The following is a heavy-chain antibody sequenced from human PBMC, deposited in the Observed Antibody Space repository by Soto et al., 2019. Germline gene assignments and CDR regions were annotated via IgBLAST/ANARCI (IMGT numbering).Heavy chain of an antibody. CDR1: GYSFAGYW. J-gene: IGHJ4*02. V-gene: IGHV5-10-1*01. CDR3: ARQIYDSDTGPNFQYYFDS. Sequence: GESLKISCKGSGYSFAGYWITWVRQKPGKGLEWMGRIDPSDSQTYFSPSFRGHVTISATKSITTVFLQWSSLRASDTAMYYCARQIYDSDTGPNFQYYFDSWGQGTPVTVSS. D-gene: IGHD3-22*01. CDR2: IDPSDSQT.